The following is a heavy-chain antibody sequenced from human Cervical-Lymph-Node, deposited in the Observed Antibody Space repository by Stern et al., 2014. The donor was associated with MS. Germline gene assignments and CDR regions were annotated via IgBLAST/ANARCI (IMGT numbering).Heavy chain of an antibody. CDR1: GFTFSSYG. CDR2: ISYDGNPK. J-gene: IGHJ4*02. Sequence: QLVQSGGAVVQPGRSLRLSCAASGFTFSSYGMHWVRQAPGKGLEWVTVISYDGNPKYYAASVNGRFTISRDNSKNTLHLQMNSVTPDDTAIYYCARDYEDTSMLFDHWGQGTLVTVSS. CDR3: ARDYEDTSMLFDH. V-gene: IGHV3-30*03. D-gene: IGHD2-8*01.